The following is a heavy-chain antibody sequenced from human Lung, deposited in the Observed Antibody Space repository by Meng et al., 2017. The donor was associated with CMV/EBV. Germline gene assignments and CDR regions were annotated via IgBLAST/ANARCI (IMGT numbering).Heavy chain of an antibody. CDR2: ITGDSTYK. J-gene: IGHJ3*01. CDR1: GFTFGSHS. D-gene: IGHD3-3*01. V-gene: IGHV3-21*01. Sequence: GGSXRLSCAASGFTFGSHSMNWVRQAPGKGLEWVSSITGDSTYKHYADSLKGRFTISRDNAKNSLYLQMNSLRAEDTAVYYCARDSDDYDFWSAYYTDAFDFXGQGTMVTVS. CDR3: ARDSDDYDFWSAYYTDAFDF.